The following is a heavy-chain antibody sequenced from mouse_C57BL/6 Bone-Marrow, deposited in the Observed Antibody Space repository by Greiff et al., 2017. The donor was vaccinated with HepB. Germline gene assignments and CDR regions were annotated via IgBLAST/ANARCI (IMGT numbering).Heavy chain of an antibody. CDR1: GYTFTSYW. Sequence: QVHVKQPGAELVKPGASVKLSCKASGYTFTSYWMHWVKQRPGQGLEWIGMIHPNSGSTNYNEKFKSKATLTVDKSSSTAYMQLSSLTSEDSAVYYCARNPLMITTGGFDYWGQGTTLTVSS. D-gene: IGHD2-4*01. CDR3: ARNPLMITTGGFDY. CDR2: IHPNSGST. V-gene: IGHV1-64*01. J-gene: IGHJ2*01.